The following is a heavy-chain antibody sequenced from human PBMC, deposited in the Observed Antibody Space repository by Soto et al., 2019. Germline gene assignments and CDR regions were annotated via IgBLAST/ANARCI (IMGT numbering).Heavy chain of an antibody. D-gene: IGHD3-16*01. J-gene: IGHJ4*02. V-gene: IGHV4-31*03. CDR2: IYYSGST. Sequence: SETLSLTCTVSGGSISSGGYYWSWIRQHPGKGLEWIGYIYYSGSTYYNPSLKSRVTISVGTSKNQFSLKLSSVTAADTAVYYCARVGGFRTGYFDYWGQGTLVTVSS. CDR1: GGSISSGGYY. CDR3: ARVGGFRTGYFDY.